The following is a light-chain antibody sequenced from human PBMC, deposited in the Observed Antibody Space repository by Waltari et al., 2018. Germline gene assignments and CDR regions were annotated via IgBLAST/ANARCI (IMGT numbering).Light chain of an antibody. V-gene: IGKV4-1*01. CDR3: EQYYSTPWT. CDR1: QSVLYSSNNKNY. Sequence: DIVMTQSPDSLAVSLGERATINCKSSQSVLYSSNNKNYLAWYQQKPGQPPQLLIYWASTRESGVPDRFSGSGYGTDVTLTISSLQADDVAVYYCEQYYSTPWTFGQGTKVEIK. J-gene: IGKJ1*01. CDR2: WAS.